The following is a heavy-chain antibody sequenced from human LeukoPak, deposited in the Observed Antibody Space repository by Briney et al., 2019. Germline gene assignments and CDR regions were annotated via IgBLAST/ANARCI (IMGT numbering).Heavy chain of an antibody. V-gene: IGHV4-59*01. Sequence: SETLSLTCTISGGSISSYYWSWFRQPPGKGLEWIGYIYKSGSANYSPSLKSRVTISLDTSKNQFSLKLSSVTAADTAVYYCAKEVRGQFCSGGTCPLYYYYYIDVWGKGITVTVPS. CDR2: IYKSGSA. D-gene: IGHD2-15*01. CDR1: GGSISSYY. CDR3: AKEVRGQFCSGGTCPLYYYYYIDV. J-gene: IGHJ6*03.